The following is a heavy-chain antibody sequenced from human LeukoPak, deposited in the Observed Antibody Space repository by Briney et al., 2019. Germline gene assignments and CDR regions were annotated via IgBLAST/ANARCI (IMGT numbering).Heavy chain of an antibody. D-gene: IGHD6-19*01. V-gene: IGHV3-30*03. Sequence: RAGGSLRLSCAASGFSFGSYGIHWVRQAPGKGLEWVAVISHEGSQTYHADSVRGRFTISRDNSKNMVYLQMNSLRVEDTAVYYCARTREQWQVLDYWGQGTLVTVSS. J-gene: IGHJ4*02. CDR2: ISHEGSQT. CDR1: GFSFGSYG. CDR3: ARTREQWQVLDY.